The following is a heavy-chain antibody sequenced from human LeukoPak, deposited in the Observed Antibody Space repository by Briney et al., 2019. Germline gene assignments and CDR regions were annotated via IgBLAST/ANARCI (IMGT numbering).Heavy chain of an antibody. J-gene: IGHJ3*02. V-gene: IGHV4-4*07. Sequence: SETLSLTCTVSGGSIRSYYWSWIRQPAGKGLEWIGRIYTSGSTNYNPSLKSRVTMSVDTSKNQFSLKLSSVTAADTAVYYCARDPGPLYYYGSDAFDIWGQGTMVTVSS. CDR1: GGSIRSYY. D-gene: IGHD3-10*01. CDR3: ARDPGPLYYYGSDAFDI. CDR2: IYTSGST.